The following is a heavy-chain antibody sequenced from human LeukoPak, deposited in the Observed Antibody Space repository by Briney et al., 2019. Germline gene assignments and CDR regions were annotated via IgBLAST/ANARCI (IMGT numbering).Heavy chain of an antibody. D-gene: IGHD3-3*01. CDR3: ARIYYDFWSGYPGFFDY. CDR1: GDSISSYY. CDR2: IYYSGST. V-gene: IGHV4-59*01. J-gene: IGHJ4*02. Sequence: PSETLSLTCTVSGDSISSYYWSWIRQPPGKGLEWIGYIYYSGSTNYNPSLKSRVTISVDTSKNQFSLKLSSVTAADTAVYYCARIYYDFWSGYPGFFDYWGQGTLVTVSS.